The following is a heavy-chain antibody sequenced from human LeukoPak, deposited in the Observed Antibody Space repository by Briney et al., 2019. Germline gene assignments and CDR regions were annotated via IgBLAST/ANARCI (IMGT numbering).Heavy chain of an antibody. CDR1: GFTSDDYA. CDR3: AKDATRYYYDRLGDY. CDR2: VSWNSGSI. D-gene: IGHD3-22*01. Sequence: GGSLRLSCAASGFTSDDYAMHWVRQAPGKGLEWVSGVSWNSGSIGYADSVKGRFTISRDNAKNSLYLQMNSLRAEDTALYYCAKDATRYYYDRLGDYWGQGTLVNVSS. J-gene: IGHJ4*02. V-gene: IGHV3-9*02.